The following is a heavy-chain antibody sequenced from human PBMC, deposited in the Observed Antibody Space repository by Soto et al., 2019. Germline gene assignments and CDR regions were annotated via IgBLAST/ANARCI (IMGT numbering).Heavy chain of an antibody. CDR2: IGPESGAT. J-gene: IGHJ4*02. CDR3: GRGRSGQIVVFH. V-gene: IGHV1-2*02. Sequence: GASVKVSCKASGYTFTGHYIHWVRQAPEQGPEWMGEIGPESGATRYAQRFQGGVTMTRDMSITTVYMELNNLRPDDTAVYYCGRGRSGQIVVFHWGQGTPVTVS. CDR1: GYTFTGHY. D-gene: IGHD5-12*01.